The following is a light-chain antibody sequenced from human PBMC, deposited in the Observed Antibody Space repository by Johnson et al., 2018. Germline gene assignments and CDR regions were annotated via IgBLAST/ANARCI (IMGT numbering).Light chain of an antibody. Sequence: QSVLTQPPSVSAAPGQKVTISCSGSSSNIGNNYVSWYQQLPGTAPKLLIYENNKRPSGIPDRFSGSNSGTSATLGITGLQTGDEADYYCGTWDSSLSAGNVLEPGTKVTVL. V-gene: IGLV1-51*02. J-gene: IGLJ1*01. CDR1: SSNIGNNY. CDR3: GTWDSSLSAGNV. CDR2: ENN.